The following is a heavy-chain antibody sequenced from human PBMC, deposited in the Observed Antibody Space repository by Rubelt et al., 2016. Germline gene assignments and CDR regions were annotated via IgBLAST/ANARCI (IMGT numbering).Heavy chain of an antibody. CDR3: ATHYYGMDV. CDR1: GASITSSGYY. CDR2: IFYSGSF. Sequence: GPGLVKPSETLSLTCTVSGASITSSGYYWGWIRQPPGKGLEWIGSIFYSGSFYYNPSLKSRVTISIDTSKNQFSLKLTSMTAADTAVYYCATHYYGMDVWGQGTTVTVSS. J-gene: IGHJ6*02. V-gene: IGHV4-39*01.